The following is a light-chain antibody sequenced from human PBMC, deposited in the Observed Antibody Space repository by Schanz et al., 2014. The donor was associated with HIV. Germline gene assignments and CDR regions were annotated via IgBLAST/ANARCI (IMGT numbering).Light chain of an antibody. CDR3: SSFTSSSTLDVV. Sequence: QSALTQPPSASGSPGQSVTISCTGTSSDVGGHNYVSWYQQHPGKAPKLMIYDVTNRPSGVSNRFSGSKSGNTASLTISGLQAEDEADYYCSSFTSSSTLDVVFGGGTKLTVL. CDR2: DVT. J-gene: IGLJ2*01. CDR1: SSDVGGHNY. V-gene: IGLV2-14*03.